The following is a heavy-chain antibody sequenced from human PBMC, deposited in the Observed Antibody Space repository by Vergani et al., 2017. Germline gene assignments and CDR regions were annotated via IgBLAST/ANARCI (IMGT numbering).Heavy chain of an antibody. J-gene: IGHJ4*02. CDR1: GGSFSGYY. CDR3: ARDGTYYYDSSGPTYFDY. CDR2: INHSGST. D-gene: IGHD3-22*01. V-gene: IGHV4-34*01. Sequence: QVQLQESGPGLVKPSETLSLTCAVYGGSFSGYYWSWIRQPPGKGLEWIGEINHSGSTNYNPSLKSRVTISVDTSKNQFSLKLSSVTAADTAVYYCARDGTYYYDSSGPTYFDYWGQGTLVTVSS.